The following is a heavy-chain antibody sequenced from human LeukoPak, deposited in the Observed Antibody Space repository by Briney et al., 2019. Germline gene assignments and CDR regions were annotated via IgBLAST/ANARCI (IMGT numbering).Heavy chain of an antibody. Sequence: PSETLSLTCTVSGGSISSYYWSWIRQPPGKGLEWIGYIYYSGSTNYNPSLKSRVTISVDTSKNQFSLKLSSVTAADTAVYYCASTFFNAEYFQHWGQGTLVTVSS. CDR2: IYYSGST. CDR3: ASTFFNAEYFQH. J-gene: IGHJ1*01. CDR1: GGSISSYY. V-gene: IGHV4-59*01. D-gene: IGHD3-3*01.